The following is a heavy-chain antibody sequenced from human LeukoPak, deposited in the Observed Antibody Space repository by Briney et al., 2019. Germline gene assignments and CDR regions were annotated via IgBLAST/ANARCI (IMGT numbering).Heavy chain of an antibody. J-gene: IGHJ4*02. D-gene: IGHD6-19*01. V-gene: IGHV4-34*01. CDR2: INHSGST. CDR1: GGSFSGYY. Sequence: PSETLSLTCAVYGGSFSGYYWSWIRQPPGKGLEWIGEINHSGSTNYNPSLKSRVTISVDTSKNQLSLKLSSVTAADTAVYYCARWGPYSSGWYGFRHYFDYWGQGTLVTVSS. CDR3: ARWGPYSSGWYGFRHYFDY.